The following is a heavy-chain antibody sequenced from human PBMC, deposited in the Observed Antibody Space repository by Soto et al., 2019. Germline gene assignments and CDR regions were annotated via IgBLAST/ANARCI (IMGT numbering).Heavy chain of an antibody. CDR3: ARGTLGIAYYFDY. D-gene: IGHD7-27*01. Sequence: QLQLQESGSGLVKPSQTLSLTCAVSGGSFSSGGHSWSWIRQPPGKGLEWIGYIYHSGSTYYNPSLKSRVSISVDRSKNQFSLKLISVTAADTAVYYCARGTLGIAYYFDYWGQGTLVTVSS. V-gene: IGHV4-30-2*01. J-gene: IGHJ4*02. CDR2: IYHSGST. CDR1: GGSFSSGGHS.